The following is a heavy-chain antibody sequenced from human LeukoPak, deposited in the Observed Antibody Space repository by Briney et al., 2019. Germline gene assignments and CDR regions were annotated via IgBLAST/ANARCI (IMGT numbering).Heavy chain of an antibody. Sequence: GGSLRLSCAASGFTFSSYAMHWVRQAPGKGLEWVAVISYDGSNKYYADSVKGRFTISRDNSKNTLYLQMNSLRAEDTAVYYCARDQYRIAAAAKAYWGQGTLVTVSS. V-gene: IGHV3-30-3*01. CDR1: GFTFSSYA. CDR3: ARDQYRIAAAAKAY. J-gene: IGHJ4*02. CDR2: ISYDGSNK. D-gene: IGHD6-13*01.